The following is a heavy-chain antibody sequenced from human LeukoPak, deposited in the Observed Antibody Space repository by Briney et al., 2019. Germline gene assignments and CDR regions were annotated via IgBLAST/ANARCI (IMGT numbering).Heavy chain of an antibody. D-gene: IGHD6-19*01. J-gene: IGHJ4*02. V-gene: IGHV3-7*03. Sequence: GGSLRLSCAASGFTFSSYWMSWVRQAPGKGLEWVANIKQDGSEKYYVDSVKGRFTISRDNAKNSLYLQMNCLRAEDTAVYYCAREWYSSGWYYFDYWGQGTLVTVSS. CDR3: AREWYSSGWYYFDY. CDR1: GFTFSSYW. CDR2: IKQDGSEK.